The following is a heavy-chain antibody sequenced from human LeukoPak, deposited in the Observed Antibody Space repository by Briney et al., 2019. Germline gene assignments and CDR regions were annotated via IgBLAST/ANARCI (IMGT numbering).Heavy chain of an antibody. CDR2: ISSSGSTI. J-gene: IGHJ6*02. D-gene: IGHD6-13*01. CDR3: ARDAQIAAAGNDYYGMDV. CDR1: GFTFSSYE. V-gene: IGHV3-48*03. Sequence: GGSLRLSCAASGFTFSSYEMNWVRQAPGKGLEWVSYISSSGSTIYYADSVKGRFTTSRDNSKNTLYLQMNSLRAEDTAVYYCARDAQIAAAGNDYYGMDVWGQGTTVTVSS.